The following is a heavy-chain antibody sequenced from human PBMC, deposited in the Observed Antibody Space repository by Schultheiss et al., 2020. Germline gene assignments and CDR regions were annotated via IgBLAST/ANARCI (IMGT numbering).Heavy chain of an antibody. CDR2: INHSGGT. CDR3: ARADSGSYYFPFDY. J-gene: IGHJ4*02. D-gene: IGHD1-26*01. V-gene: IGHV4-34*01. Sequence: SETLSLTCAVYGGSFSGYYWGWIRQPPGKGLEWIGEINHSGGTNYNPSLKSRVTISVDTSKNQFSLKLSSMTAADTAVYYCARADSGSYYFPFDYWGQGTLVTVSS. CDR1: GGSFSGYY.